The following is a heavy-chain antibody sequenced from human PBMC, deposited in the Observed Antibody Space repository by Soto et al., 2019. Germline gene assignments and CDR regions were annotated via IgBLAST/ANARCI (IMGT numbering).Heavy chain of an antibody. CDR2: IYYSGNT. V-gene: IGHV4-59*08. CDR3: ARRGQTVPGTYWGWFDP. D-gene: IGHD6-19*01. Sequence: SETLSLTCSVSGGSISSYYWSWIRQPPGKGLEWIGYIYYSGNTNYNPSLKSRVTISLDTSKNQFSLKLTSVTAADTAVYYCARRGQTVPGTYWGWFDPWGQGTLVTVSS. J-gene: IGHJ5*02. CDR1: GGSISSYY.